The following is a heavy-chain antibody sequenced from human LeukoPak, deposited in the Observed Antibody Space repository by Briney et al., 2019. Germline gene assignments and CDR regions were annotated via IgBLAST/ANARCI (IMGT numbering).Heavy chain of an antibody. CDR1: GFTFSSYS. V-gene: IGHV3-21*01. J-gene: IGHJ6*02. CDR3: ARQEYGDYYYYGMDV. Sequence: GGSLRLSCAASGFTFSSYSMNWVRQAPGKGLEWVSSISSSSSYIYYADSVKGRFTISRDNAKNSLYLQMNSLRAEDTAVYYCARQEYGDYYYYGMDVWGQGTTVTVSS. CDR2: ISSSSSYI. D-gene: IGHD4-17*01.